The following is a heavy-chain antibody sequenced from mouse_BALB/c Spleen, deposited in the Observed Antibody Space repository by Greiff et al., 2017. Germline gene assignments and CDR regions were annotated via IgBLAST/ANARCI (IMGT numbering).Heavy chain of an antibody. Sequence: EVKLVESGGGLVQPGGSRKLSCAASGFTFSRFGMHWVRQAPEKGLEWVAYISSGSSTIYYADTVKGRFTISRDNPKNTLFLQMTSLRSEDTAMYYCARSLSTMITFYAMDYWGQGTSVTVSS. CDR2: ISSGSSTI. V-gene: IGHV5-17*02. CDR1: GFTFSRFG. J-gene: IGHJ4*01. CDR3: ARSLSTMITFYAMDY. D-gene: IGHD2-4*01.